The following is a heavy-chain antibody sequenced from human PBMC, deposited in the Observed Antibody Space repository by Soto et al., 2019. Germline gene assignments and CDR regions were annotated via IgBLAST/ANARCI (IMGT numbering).Heavy chain of an antibody. Sequence: TSETLPLTCIVAGGSISSYYWSWIRQPPGKELEWIGYIYYSGSTKYNPSLKSRVTMSVDTSEKQFSLKLSSVTAADTAVYYCARDCYSNGWLDFWGQGILVTVSS. J-gene: IGHJ4*02. CDR2: IYYSGST. CDR1: GGSISSYY. D-gene: IGHD6-19*01. CDR3: ARDCYSNGWLDF. V-gene: IGHV4-59*01.